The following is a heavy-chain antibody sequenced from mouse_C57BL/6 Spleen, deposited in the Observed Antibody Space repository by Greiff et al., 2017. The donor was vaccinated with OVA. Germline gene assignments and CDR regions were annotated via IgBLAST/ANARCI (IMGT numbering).Heavy chain of an antibody. V-gene: IGHV1-74*01. CDR3: AIGYYSNDYAMDY. D-gene: IGHD2-5*01. CDR1: GYTFTSYW. CDR2: IHPSDSDT. Sequence: QVQLQQPGAELVKPGASVKVSCKASGYTFTSYWMHWVKQRPGQGLEWIGRIHPSDSDTNYNQKFKGKATLTVDKSSSTAYMQLRSLTSEDSAVYYCAIGYYSNDYAMDYWGQGTSVTVSS. J-gene: IGHJ4*01.